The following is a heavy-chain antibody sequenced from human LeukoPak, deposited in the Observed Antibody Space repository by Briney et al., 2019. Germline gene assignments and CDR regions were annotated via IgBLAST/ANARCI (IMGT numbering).Heavy chain of an antibody. CDR2: ISGSGATT. CDR3: AKHWRNYYDAAYDD. D-gene: IGHD3-22*01. Sequence: GGSLRLSCAASGFTFSSYLMTWVRQAPGKGLEWVSTISGSGATTYYPDSVKGRFTISRDNSKNTLFLQVNSLRADDTAVYYCAKHWRNYYDAAYDDWGQGTLVTVSS. V-gene: IGHV3-23*01. J-gene: IGHJ4*02. CDR1: GFTFSSYL.